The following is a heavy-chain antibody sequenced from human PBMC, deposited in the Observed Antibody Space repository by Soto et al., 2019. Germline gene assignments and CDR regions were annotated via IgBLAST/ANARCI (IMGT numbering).Heavy chain of an antibody. Sequence: VQLLESGGGLVQPGGSLRLSCAASGFTFSNYDMSWVRQAPGRGLEWVSAVSRSGGMTYYADSAKGRFTISRDNSKNTLNLEMNGLRVEDTAVYYCATQGGTSDYWGQGTLVTVSS. V-gene: IGHV3-23*01. CDR2: VSRSGGMT. CDR1: GFTFSNYD. J-gene: IGHJ4*02. CDR3: ATQGGTSDY. D-gene: IGHD2-2*01.